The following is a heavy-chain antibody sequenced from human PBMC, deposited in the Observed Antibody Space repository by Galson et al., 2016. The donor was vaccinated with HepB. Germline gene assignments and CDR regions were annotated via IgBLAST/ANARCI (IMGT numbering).Heavy chain of an antibody. CDR1: GGTFSRYA. V-gene: IGHV1-69*13. CDR2: MIPVFGTA. CDR3: ATPANGYSFYYFDY. Sequence: SVKVSCKASGGTFSRYAISWVRQAPGQGLEWMGGMIPVFGTANYAHRFQGRVTISADESTSTAYMELSSLRYDDTAVCYCATPANGYSFYYFDYWGQGTLVTVSS. J-gene: IGHJ4*02. D-gene: IGHD2-15*01.